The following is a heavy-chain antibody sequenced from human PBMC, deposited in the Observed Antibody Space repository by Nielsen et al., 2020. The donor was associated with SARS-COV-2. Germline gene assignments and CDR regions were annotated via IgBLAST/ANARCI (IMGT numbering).Heavy chain of an antibody. Sequence: GESLKISCAASGFTFSSYAMSWVRQAPGKGLEWVSAISGSGGSTYYADSVKGRFTISRDNAKNSLYLQMNSLRAEDTAVYYCARGRFGVPFDPWGQGTLVTVSS. CDR3: ARGRFGVPFDP. V-gene: IGHV3-23*01. CDR1: GFTFSSYA. D-gene: IGHD3-10*01. CDR2: ISGSGGST. J-gene: IGHJ5*02.